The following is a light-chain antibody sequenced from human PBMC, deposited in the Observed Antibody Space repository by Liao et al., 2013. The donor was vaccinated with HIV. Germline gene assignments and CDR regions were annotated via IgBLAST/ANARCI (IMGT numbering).Light chain of an antibody. CDR1: KLGDEY. CDR3: QAWDSNEVI. J-gene: IGLJ2*01. Sequence: SYELTQPPSVSVSPGQTASITCSGDKLGDEYASWYQQKPGQSPVLVIYEDKKRPSGIPERFSGSNSGNTATLTISGTQAMDEADYYCQAWDSNEVIFGGGTKLSVL. CDR2: EDK. V-gene: IGLV3-1*01.